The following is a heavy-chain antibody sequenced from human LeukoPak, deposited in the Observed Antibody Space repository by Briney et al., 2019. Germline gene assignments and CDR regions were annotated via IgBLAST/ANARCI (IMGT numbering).Heavy chain of an antibody. Sequence: GGSLRLSCAASGFTFSSYAMSWVRQAPGKGLEWVSAISGSGGSTYYADSVKGRFTISRDNSKNTLYLQMNSLRAEDTAVYYCAKAHYYDSSDYKVCAFDIWGQGTMVTVSS. CDR2: ISGSGGST. CDR1: GFTFSSYA. D-gene: IGHD3-22*01. CDR3: AKAHYYDSSDYKVCAFDI. J-gene: IGHJ3*02. V-gene: IGHV3-23*01.